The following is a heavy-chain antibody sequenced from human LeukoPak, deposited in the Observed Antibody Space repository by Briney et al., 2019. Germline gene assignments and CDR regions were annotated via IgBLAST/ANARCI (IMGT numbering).Heavy chain of an antibody. CDR2: IYYSGST. D-gene: IGHD2-15*01. Sequence: SETLSLTCTVSGGSISSSSYYWGWIRQPPVKGLEWIGSIYYSGSTYYNPSLTSRLTISIVTSKKQYSMKLTSVTAADTAVYYCARDPGGDCDGHSCWGSRIDPWGQGTLVTVSS. V-gene: IGHV4-39*07. CDR1: GGSISSSSYY. CDR3: ARDPGGDCDGHSCWGSRIDP. J-gene: IGHJ5*02.